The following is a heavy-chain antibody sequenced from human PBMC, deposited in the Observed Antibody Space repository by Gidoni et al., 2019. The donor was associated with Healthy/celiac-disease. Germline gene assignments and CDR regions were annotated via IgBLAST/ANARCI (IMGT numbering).Heavy chain of an antibody. D-gene: IGHD5-18*01. J-gene: IGHJ4*02. V-gene: IGHV3-21*01. CDR3: ARDGPAYVDTAPIDY. Sequence: EVQLVESGGGLVKPGASLSLSCAASGFTFSSYSMNWVRQAPGKGLEWVPSISSSSSYIYYADSVKGRFTISRDNAKNSLYLQMNSLRAEDTAVYYCARDGPAYVDTAPIDYWGQGTLVTVSS. CDR2: ISSSSSYI. CDR1: GFTFSSYS.